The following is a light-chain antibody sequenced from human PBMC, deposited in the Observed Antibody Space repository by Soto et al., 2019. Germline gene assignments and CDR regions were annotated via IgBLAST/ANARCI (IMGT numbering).Light chain of an antibody. J-gene: IGKJ1*01. Sequence: AIRMTQSPSSLSASAGDGVTITSRASQGISSYLAWYQQKQGKAPKLLIYAASSLEGGVPSRLSGSGSGTYFTLTIRGLQPEDFETYYCQQSYYSVWTFGHGTQVDI. CDR3: QQSYYSVWT. CDR1: QGISSY. CDR2: AAS. V-gene: IGKV1-8*01.